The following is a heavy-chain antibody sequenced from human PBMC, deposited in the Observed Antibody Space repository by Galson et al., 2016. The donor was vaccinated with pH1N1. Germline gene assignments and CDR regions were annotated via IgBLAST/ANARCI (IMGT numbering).Heavy chain of an antibody. CDR3: ARLARGERLFYFDY. Sequence: LSLTCTVSGGSISSSSSYWGWIRQPPGKGLEWIGSIYYSGSTYYNPSLKSRVTISVDTSRNQFSLKLSSVTAADTAVYYCARLARGERLFYFDYWGQGTLVTVSS. CDR1: GGSISSSSSY. J-gene: IGHJ4*02. D-gene: IGHD1-26*01. CDR2: IYYSGST. V-gene: IGHV4-39*01.